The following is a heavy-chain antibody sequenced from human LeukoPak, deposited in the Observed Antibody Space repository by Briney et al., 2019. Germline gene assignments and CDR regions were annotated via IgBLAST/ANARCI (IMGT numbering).Heavy chain of an antibody. V-gene: IGHV3-23*01. Sequence: GGSLRLSCAASGFTFSTYTMYWVRHPPGKRLEWVSIIGSSGGGIHYADSVKGRFTISKDNSKNALYLQMNSLRVEDTAVYYCATDPNWGTHSWGQGVLVTVSS. D-gene: IGHD7-27*01. CDR3: ATDPNWGTHS. J-gene: IGHJ4*02. CDR1: GFTFSTYT. CDR2: IGSSGGGI.